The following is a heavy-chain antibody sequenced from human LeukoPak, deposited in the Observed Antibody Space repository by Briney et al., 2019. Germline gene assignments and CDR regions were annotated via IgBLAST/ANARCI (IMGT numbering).Heavy chain of an antibody. V-gene: IGHV1-69*13. CDR3: ARVGWSFGYTSWYFDP. Sequence: PGASVKVSCKASGGTFSSYAISWVRQAPGQGLEWMGGIIPIFGTANYAQKFQGRVTITADESTSTAYMELSSLRSEDTAVYYCARVGWSFGYTSWYFDPWGRGTLVTVPS. J-gene: IGHJ2*01. CDR2: IIPIFGTA. D-gene: IGHD5-24*01. CDR1: GGTFSSYA.